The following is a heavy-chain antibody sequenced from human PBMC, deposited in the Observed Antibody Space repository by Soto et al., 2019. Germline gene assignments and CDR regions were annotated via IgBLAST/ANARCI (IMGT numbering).Heavy chain of an antibody. CDR2: IYYSGST. CDR1: GGSISSYY. Sequence: PSETLSLTCTVSGGSISSYYWSWIRQPPGKGLEWIGYIYYSGSTNYNPSLKSRVTISVDTSKNQFSLKLSSVTAADTAVYYCARDIGSGTLQSGNWFDPWGQGTLVTV. CDR3: ARDIGSGTLQSGNWFDP. D-gene: IGHD3-10*01. V-gene: IGHV4-59*01. J-gene: IGHJ5*02.